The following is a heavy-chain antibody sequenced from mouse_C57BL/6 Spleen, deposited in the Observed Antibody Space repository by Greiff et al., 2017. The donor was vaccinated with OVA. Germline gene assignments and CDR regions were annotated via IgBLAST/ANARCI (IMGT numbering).Heavy chain of an antibody. CDR3: ARVGDYDGGAWFAY. Sequence: VQLQQSGPELVKPGASVKMSCKASGYTFTDYYMHWVKQSHGKSLEWIGDIYPGSGSTNYNEKFKSKATLTVDTSSSTAYMQLSSLTSEDSAVYYCARVGDYDGGAWFAYWGQGTLVTVSA. CDR1: GYTFTDYY. D-gene: IGHD2-4*01. J-gene: IGHJ3*01. V-gene: IGHV1-83*01. CDR2: IYPGSGST.